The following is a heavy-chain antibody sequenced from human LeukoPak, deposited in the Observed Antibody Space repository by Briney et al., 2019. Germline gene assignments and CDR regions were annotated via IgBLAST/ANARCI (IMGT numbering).Heavy chain of an antibody. CDR2: IYYSGST. D-gene: IGHD4-11*01. J-gene: IGHJ3*02. CDR1: GGSISSYY. V-gene: IGHV4-59*01. Sequence: SETLSLTCTVSGGSISSYYWSWIRQPPGKGLEWIAYIYYSGSTDYNPSLKGRVTISLDTPKNQFSLNLSSVTAADTAVYYCASWSPTVNYAFDIWGQGTMVTVSS. CDR3: ASWSPTVNYAFDI.